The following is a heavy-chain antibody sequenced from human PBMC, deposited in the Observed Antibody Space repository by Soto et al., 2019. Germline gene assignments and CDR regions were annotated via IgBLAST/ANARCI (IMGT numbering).Heavy chain of an antibody. Sequence: GGSLRLSCAASGLDFSSEVMCWVRQAPGKGLEWVSSISGSGRTSYHADSMRGRFAISRDNSKNSLYLQLNNLRVDDTDVYYWAKVGPSYYYGMDVWGQGTTVPVSS. CDR3: AKVGPSYYYGMDV. CDR2: ISGSGRTS. CDR1: GLDFSSEV. V-gene: IGHV3-23*01. D-gene: IGHD1-26*01. J-gene: IGHJ6*02.